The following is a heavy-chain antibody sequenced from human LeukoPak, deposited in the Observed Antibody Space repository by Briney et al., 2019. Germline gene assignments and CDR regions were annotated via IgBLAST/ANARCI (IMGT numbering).Heavy chain of an antibody. Sequence: SETLSLTCTVSGGSISSSSFYWGWIRQSPGKGLEYIATIYYSGGTYCNPSLESRVTISVDTSKNQFSLKLSSVTAADTAVYYCARLEVTDSYYFDYWGQGTLVTVSS. D-gene: IGHD2-21*02. J-gene: IGHJ4*02. CDR2: IYYSGGT. V-gene: IGHV4-39*01. CDR1: GGSISSSSFY. CDR3: ARLEVTDSYYFDY.